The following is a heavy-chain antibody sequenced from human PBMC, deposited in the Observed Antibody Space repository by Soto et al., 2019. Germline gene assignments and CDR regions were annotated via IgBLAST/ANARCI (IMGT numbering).Heavy chain of an antibody. J-gene: IGHJ4*02. CDR1: GFTFSTFY. D-gene: IGHD3-16*01. CDR2: INPDGEIT. CDR3: AKDLNFGPDY. V-gene: IGHV1-46*01. Sequence: QVQLVQSGAEVKKPGASVKASCKTSGFTFSTFYMHWMRQAPGQGPELMGIINPDGEITNFAQKFQGRVTLTRDTSTSTVYMELSSLRSEDTAVYYCAKDLNFGPDYWGQGTLVTVSS.